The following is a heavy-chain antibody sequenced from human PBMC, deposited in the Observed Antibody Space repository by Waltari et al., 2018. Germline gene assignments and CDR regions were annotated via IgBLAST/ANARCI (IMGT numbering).Heavy chain of an antibody. J-gene: IGHJ4*02. V-gene: IGHV4-34*01. D-gene: IGHD6-13*01. Sequence: QVQLQQWGAGLLKPSEPLSLPCPFLVGPFSGSSWTCIRKPPGKGLEWIGEINHSGSTNYNPSLKSRVTISVDTSKNQFSLKLSSVTAADTAVYYCARKPRSWYPYYFDYWGQGTLVTVSS. CDR3: ARKPRSWYPYYFDY. CDR1: VGPFSGSS. CDR2: INHSGST.